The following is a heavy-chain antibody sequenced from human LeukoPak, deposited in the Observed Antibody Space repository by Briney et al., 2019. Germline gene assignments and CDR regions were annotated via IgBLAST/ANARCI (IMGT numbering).Heavy chain of an antibody. CDR1: GFTFRIYA. CDR2: VTGSGGTT. CDR3: TKDVSEDYRVWGSYRSDS. D-gene: IGHD3-16*02. V-gene: IGHV3-23*01. Sequence: GGSLRLSCEASGFTFRIYAMSWVRQAPGKGLEWVSSVTGSGGTTYYAESVKGRFTISRDHSKNTLFLQMNSLRAEDTAIYYCTKDVSEDYRVWGSYRSDSWGQGTLVTVS. J-gene: IGHJ4*02.